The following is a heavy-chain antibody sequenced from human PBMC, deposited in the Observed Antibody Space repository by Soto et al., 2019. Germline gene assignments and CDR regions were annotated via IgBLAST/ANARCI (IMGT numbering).Heavy chain of an antibody. CDR1: GSRSGRGWY. Sequence: GSRSGRGWYRGSKKKPTGKGQEWIGSIYYSGSIYYNPSLKSRVIISVDTSKNQFSLSLSSVTAADTAVYFCTEDDNENDRSVPDPWGNRTSVPVSS. CDR2: IYYSGSI. D-gene: IGHD3-10*01. J-gene: IGHJ5*02. CDR3: TEDDNENDRSVPDP. V-gene: IGHV4-39*07.